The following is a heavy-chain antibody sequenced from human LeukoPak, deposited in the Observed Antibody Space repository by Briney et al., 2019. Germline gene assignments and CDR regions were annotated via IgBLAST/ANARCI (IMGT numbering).Heavy chain of an antibody. Sequence: GGSLGLSCSASGFTFSSYAMHWVRQAPGKGLEYVSAISSNGGSTYYADSVKGRFTISRDNSKNTLYLQMSSLRAEDAAVYYCVKDRLMVRGVHNWFDPWGQGTLVTVSS. D-gene: IGHD3-10*01. CDR3: VKDRLMVRGVHNWFDP. J-gene: IGHJ5*02. CDR1: GFTFSSYA. V-gene: IGHV3-64D*06. CDR2: ISSNGGST.